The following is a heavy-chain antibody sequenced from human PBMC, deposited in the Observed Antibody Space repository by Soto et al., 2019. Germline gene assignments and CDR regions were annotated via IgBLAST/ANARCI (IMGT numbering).Heavy chain of an antibody. CDR3: ARRPGFGHAFDI. D-gene: IGHD3-10*01. Sequence: SETLSLTCAVSGGSISSGGYSWSWIRQPPGKGLECIGYIYHSGSTYYNPSLKSRVTISVDTSKNQFSLKLSSVTAADTAVYYCARRPGFGHAFDIWGQG. V-gene: IGHV4-30-2*01. J-gene: IGHJ3*02. CDR1: GGSISSGGYS. CDR2: IYHSGST.